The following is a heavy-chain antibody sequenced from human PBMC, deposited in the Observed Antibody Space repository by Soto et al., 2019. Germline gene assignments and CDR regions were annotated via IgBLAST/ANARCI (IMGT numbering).Heavy chain of an antibody. CDR1: GFTFSDYY. CDR3: ARLSNYYDSSGGDAFDI. V-gene: IGHV3-11*06. J-gene: IGHJ3*02. CDR2: ISSSSSYT. D-gene: IGHD3-22*01. Sequence: LRLSCAASGFTFSDYYMSWIRQAPGKGLEWVSYISSSSSYTNYADSVKGRFTISRDNAKNSLYLQMNSLRAEDTAVYYCARLSNYYDSSGGDAFDIWGQGTMVTVSS.